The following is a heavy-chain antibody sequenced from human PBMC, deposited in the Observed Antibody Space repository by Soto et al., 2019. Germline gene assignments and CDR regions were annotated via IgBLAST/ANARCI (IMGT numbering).Heavy chain of an antibody. V-gene: IGHV4-39*01. D-gene: IGHD6-19*01. CDR1: GGSISSSSYY. J-gene: IGHJ4*02. CDR2: IYYSGST. CDR3: ARHAPDSSGWLTFDY. Sequence: SETLSLTCTVSGGSISSSSYYWGWIRQPPGKGLEWIGSIYYSGSTYYNPSLKSRVTISADTSKNQFSLKLSSVTAADTAVYYCARHAPDSSGWLTFDYWGQGTLVTVSS.